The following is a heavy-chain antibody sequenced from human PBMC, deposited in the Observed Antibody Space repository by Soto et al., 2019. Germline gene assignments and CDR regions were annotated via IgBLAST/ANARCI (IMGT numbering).Heavy chain of an antibody. D-gene: IGHD1-26*01. J-gene: IGHJ4*02. V-gene: IGHV3-30-3*01. CDR2: ISFDGTNK. Sequence: QVQLVESGGGVVQPGRSLRLSCAASGFSFSGYPMHWVRQTPGKGLEWVALISFDGTNKYYADSVKGRFTISRDNSGNTLFLQMNSLRADDTCLYYCAMPSGSYYPYWGQGTLVTVSS. CDR1: GFSFSGYP. CDR3: AMPSGSYYPY.